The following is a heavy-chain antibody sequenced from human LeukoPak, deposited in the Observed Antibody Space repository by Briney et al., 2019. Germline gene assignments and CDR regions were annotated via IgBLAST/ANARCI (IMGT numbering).Heavy chain of an antibody. CDR2: IRGKAYGGTT. D-gene: IGHD6-13*01. CDR3: TRFSSSWPYYGMDV. Sequence: GGSLRLSCTASGFTFGDYAMSWFRQAPGKGLEWVGFIRGKAYGGTTEYAASVKGRFTISRDDSKSIAYLQMNSLKTEDTAVYYCTRFSSSWPYYGMDVWGQGTTVTVSS. J-gene: IGHJ6*02. V-gene: IGHV3-49*03. CDR1: GFTFGDYA.